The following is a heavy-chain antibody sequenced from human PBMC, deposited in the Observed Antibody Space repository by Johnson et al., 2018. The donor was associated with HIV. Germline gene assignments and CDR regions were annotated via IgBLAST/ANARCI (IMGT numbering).Heavy chain of an antibody. J-gene: IGHJ3*02. CDR2: IRYDGSNT. D-gene: IGHD6-13*01. CDR1: GFSFSTYG. V-gene: IGHV3-30*02. CDR3: AKKQAAAGTGGGAFDI. Sequence: VQLVESGGGVVQPGGSLRLSCAASGFSFSTYGMHWVRQAPGKGLKWVSFIRYDGSNTYYEDSVKGRFTISRDNSKTTLYLQMNSLRTEDTAVYYWAKKQAAAGTGGGAFDIWGQGTMVTVSS.